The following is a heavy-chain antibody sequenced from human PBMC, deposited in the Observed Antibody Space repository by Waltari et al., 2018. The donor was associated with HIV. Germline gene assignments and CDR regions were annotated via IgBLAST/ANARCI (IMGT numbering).Heavy chain of an antibody. CDR1: GFTFSSYW. J-gene: IGHJ4*02. Sequence: EVHLVESGGGLVQPGGSLRLSCAASGFTFSSYWMPWVRQAPGKGLEWVANIKQDGSERYYVDSVKGRFTISRDNAKNSLYLQMNSLRAEDTAVYYCARAPPTVTTLFDYWGQGTLVTVSS. CDR2: IKQDGSER. D-gene: IGHD4-17*01. CDR3: ARAPPTVTTLFDY. V-gene: IGHV3-7*04.